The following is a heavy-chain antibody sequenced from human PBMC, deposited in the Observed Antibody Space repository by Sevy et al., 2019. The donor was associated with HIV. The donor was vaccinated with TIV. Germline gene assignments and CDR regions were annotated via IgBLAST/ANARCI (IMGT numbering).Heavy chain of an antibody. CDR2: SNSDEISR. J-gene: IGHJ3*01. D-gene: IGHD3-22*01. CDR3: ARAHYYYDSSGYMGIDAFDV. V-gene: IGHV3-74*01. CDR1: GFSFSSYW. Sequence: GSLRLSCAASGFSFSSYWMHWVRQAPGKGLEWVSRSNSDEISRSYADSVMGRFTISRDNAKNTLYLQMENLRVEDTAIYDCARAHYYYDSSGYMGIDAFDVWGQGTTVTVSS.